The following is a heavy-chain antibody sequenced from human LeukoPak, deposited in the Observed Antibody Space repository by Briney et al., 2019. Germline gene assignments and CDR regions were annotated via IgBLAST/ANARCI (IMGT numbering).Heavy chain of an antibody. V-gene: IGHV3-21*01. J-gene: IGHJ6*03. D-gene: IGHD5-12*01. CDR1: GFTFSNYN. Sequence: PGGSLRLSCAASGFTFSNYNMNWVRQAPGKGLEWVSSISSFSSYIYYADSVKGRYTISRDNAKNSLYLQMNSLRAEDTAVYYCARDRERGYDPRYYYYYMDVWGKGTTVTVSS. CDR3: ARDRERGYDPRYYYYYMDV. CDR2: ISSFSSYI.